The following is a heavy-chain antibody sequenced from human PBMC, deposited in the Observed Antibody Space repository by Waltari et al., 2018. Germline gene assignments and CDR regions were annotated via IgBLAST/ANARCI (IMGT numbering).Heavy chain of an antibody. V-gene: IGHV1-2*02. Sequence: QVQLVQSGAEVKKPGASVKVSCKASGYTFTGYYMHWVRQAPGQGLEWMGWINPNSGGTNYAQKFQGRVTMTRDTSISTAYMELSRLRSDDTAVYYCARVGATTNYYYGMDVWGQGTTVTVSS. CDR2: INPNSGGT. J-gene: IGHJ6*02. CDR3: ARVGATTNYYYGMDV. D-gene: IGHD1-26*01. CDR1: GYTFTGYY.